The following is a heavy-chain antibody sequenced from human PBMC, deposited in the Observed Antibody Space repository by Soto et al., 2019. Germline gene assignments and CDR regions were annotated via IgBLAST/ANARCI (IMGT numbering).Heavy chain of an antibody. CDR3: ARDINPLGWYPPGVDY. CDR2: IYSGGST. V-gene: IGHV3-66*01. Sequence: GGSLRLSCAASGFTVSSNYMSWVRQAPGKGLGWVSVIYSGGSTYYADSVKGRFTISRDNSKNTLYLQMNSLRAEDTAVYYCARDINPLGWYPPGVDYWGQGTLVTVSS. J-gene: IGHJ4*02. CDR1: GFTVSSNY. D-gene: IGHD6-19*01.